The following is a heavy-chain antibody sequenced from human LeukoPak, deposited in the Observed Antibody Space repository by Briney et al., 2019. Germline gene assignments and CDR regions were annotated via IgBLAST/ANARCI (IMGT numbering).Heavy chain of an antibody. J-gene: IGHJ5*02. Sequence: SETLSLTCAVYGGSFSGYYWSWIRQPPGKGLEWIGEINPSGSTNYNPSLKSRVTISVDTSKNQFSLKLSSVTAADTAVYYCARGARYFDWLSPWGQGTLVTVSS. CDR3: ARGARYFDWLSP. D-gene: IGHD3-9*01. CDR1: GGSFSGYY. CDR2: INPSGST. V-gene: IGHV4-34*01.